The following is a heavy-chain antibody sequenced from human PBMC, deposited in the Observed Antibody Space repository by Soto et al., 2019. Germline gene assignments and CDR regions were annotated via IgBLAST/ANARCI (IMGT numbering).Heavy chain of an antibody. V-gene: IGHV3-30-3*01. J-gene: IGHJ4*02. Sequence: QVQLVESGGGVAQPGRSLRLSCAASGFTFSSYAMHWVRQAPGKGLEWVAVISYDGSNKYYADSVKGRFTISRDNSKNTLYLQMNSMRAEDTAVYYCARRFGELLRRAGGHFDYWGQGTLVTVSS. CDR2: ISYDGSNK. D-gene: IGHD3-10*01. CDR3: ARRFGELLRRAGGHFDY. CDR1: GFTFSSYA.